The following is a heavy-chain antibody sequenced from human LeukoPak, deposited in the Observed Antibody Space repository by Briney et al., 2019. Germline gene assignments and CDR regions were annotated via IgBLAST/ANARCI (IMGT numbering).Heavy chain of an antibody. CDR1: GFTFSTYG. CDR3: ARGTRTVTLDY. V-gene: IGHV3-30*02. CDR2: IRFDGTNT. J-gene: IGHJ4*02. D-gene: IGHD4-17*01. Sequence: GGSLRLSCTASGFTFSTYGIHWVRQAPGKGLQWVAFIRFDGTNTYYADSVRGRFTISRDNSKNTLYLQMNTLRDEDTAVYYCARGTRTVTLDYWGQGTLVTVSS.